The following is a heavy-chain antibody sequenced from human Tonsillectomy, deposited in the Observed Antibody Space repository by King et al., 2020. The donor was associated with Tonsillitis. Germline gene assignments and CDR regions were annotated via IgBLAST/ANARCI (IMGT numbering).Heavy chain of an antibody. CDR3: AKDVELSSGWDLGAFDI. J-gene: IGHJ3*02. V-gene: IGHV3-30*18. D-gene: IGHD6-19*01. CDR1: GFTFSSYG. CDR2: ISYDGSNK. Sequence: HVQLVESGGGVVQPGRSLRLSCAASGFTFSSYGMHWVRQAPGKGLEWVAVISYDGSNKYYADSVKGRFTISRDNSKNTLYLQMNSLRAEDTAVYYCAKDVELSSGWDLGAFDIWGQGTMVTVSS.